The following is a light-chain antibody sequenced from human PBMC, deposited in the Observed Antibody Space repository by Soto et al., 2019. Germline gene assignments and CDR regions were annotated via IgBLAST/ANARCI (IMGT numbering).Light chain of an antibody. Sequence: DIPMTQSPSSVSPSVGDRVTITCRASQGISSWLPWYQQKPGKAPKLLIYAASSLQCGVPSRFSGSGSGTEFTVTISGLQTEYFATSDCQHANSFPPYTFGQGTKLEIK. CDR2: AAS. CDR3: QHANSFPPYT. CDR1: QGISSW. V-gene: IGKV1-12*01. J-gene: IGKJ2*01.